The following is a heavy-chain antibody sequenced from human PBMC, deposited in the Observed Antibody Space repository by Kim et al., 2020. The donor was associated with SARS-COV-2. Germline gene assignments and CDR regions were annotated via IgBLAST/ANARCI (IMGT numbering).Heavy chain of an antibody. CDR3: AGPDIAPNSYYYGMDV. CDR1: GFTFRSYS. V-gene: IGHV3-48*02. J-gene: IGHJ6*02. D-gene: IGHD5-12*01. Sequence: GGSLRLSCAASGFTFRSYSMNWVRQAPGKGLEWVSFISPSSSTIYYADSVKGRFTISRDNAKNSLYLQMDSLRDEDTAVYYCAGPDIAPNSYYYGMDVWGQGATVTVSS. CDR2: ISPSSSTI.